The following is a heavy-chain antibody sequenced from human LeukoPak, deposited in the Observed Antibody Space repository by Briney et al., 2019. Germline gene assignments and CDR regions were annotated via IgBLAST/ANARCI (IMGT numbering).Heavy chain of an antibody. CDR3: AKGQTIITMTTFDY. J-gene: IGHJ4*02. CDR2: ISWNSGNI. D-gene: IGHD4-17*01. Sequence: GGSLRLPCAASGFTFHDYAMHWVRQAPGKGLEWVSGISWNSGNIVYADSVKGRFTISRDNAKNSLYLQMDSLRAEDMALYYCAKGQTIITMTTFDYWGQGTLVTVSS. V-gene: IGHV3-9*03. CDR1: GFTFHDYA.